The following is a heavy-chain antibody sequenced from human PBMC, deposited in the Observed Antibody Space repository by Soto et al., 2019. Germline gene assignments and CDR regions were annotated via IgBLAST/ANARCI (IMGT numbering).Heavy chain of an antibody. J-gene: IGHJ4*02. Sequence: PKISSRATGYAYTSSVVRRRPHAPGKGLQWVSAISRGDGSSYYADSVRGRFTISRDNSKNTLYLQMNSLRDDDSAVYYCAKWSSAGFCIGTTCYYYFDYWGQGT. V-gene: IGHV3-23*01. D-gene: IGHD2-2*01. CDR2: ISRGDGSS. CDR1: GYAYTSSV. CDR3: AKWSSAGFCIGTTCYYYFDY.